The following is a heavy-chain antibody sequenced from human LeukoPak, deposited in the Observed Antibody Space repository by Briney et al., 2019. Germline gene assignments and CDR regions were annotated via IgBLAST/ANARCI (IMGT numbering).Heavy chain of an antibody. Sequence: PGGSLRLSCAASGFTFSSYAMSWVRQAPGKGLEWVPAISGSGGNTYYTDSVKGRFTISRDNSKNTLYLQMNSLRAEDTAVYYCTKDRWGPPLDWGQGTLVTVSS. CDR2: ISGSGGNT. CDR3: TKDRWGPPLD. D-gene: IGHD7-27*01. CDR1: GFTFSSYA. J-gene: IGHJ4*02. V-gene: IGHV3-23*01.